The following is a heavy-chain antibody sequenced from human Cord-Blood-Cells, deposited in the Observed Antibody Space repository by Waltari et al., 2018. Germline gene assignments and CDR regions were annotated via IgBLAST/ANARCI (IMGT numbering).Heavy chain of an antibody. J-gene: IGHJ4*02. V-gene: IGHV4-34*01. CDR2: LNHSGST. D-gene: IGHD3-16*02. CDR3: ARGSPMITFGGVIADLYYFDY. Sequence: QVQLQQGGAGLLKPSETLSLTCAVYGGSFSGYYWSWIRQPPGKGLEWMGELNHSGSTNFNPSLKSRVPISVDTSKNQFSLKLSSVTAAETAVYYCARGSPMITFGGVIADLYYFDYWGQGTLVTVSS. CDR1: GGSFSGYY.